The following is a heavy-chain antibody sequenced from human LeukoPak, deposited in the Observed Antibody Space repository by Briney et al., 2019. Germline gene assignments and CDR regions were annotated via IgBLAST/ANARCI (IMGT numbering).Heavy chain of an antibody. Sequence: SETLSLTCTVSGGSLSSHYRSWIRQPPGKGLEWIGYIYYSGTTNYNPSLKSRVTISLDKSKNQFSLKLSSVTAADTAVYYCARDADFWKFDSWGQGTLVTVSS. CDR2: IYYSGTT. J-gene: IGHJ4*02. CDR1: GGSLSSHY. D-gene: IGHD3-3*01. V-gene: IGHV4-59*11. CDR3: ARDADFWKFDS.